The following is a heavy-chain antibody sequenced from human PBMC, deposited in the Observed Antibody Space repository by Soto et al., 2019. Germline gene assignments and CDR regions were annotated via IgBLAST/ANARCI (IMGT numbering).Heavy chain of an antibody. J-gene: IGHJ4*02. CDR3: ARRYGYSFDY. V-gene: IGHV4-59*08. CDR1: GGSISSYY. D-gene: IGHD1-1*01. Sequence: SETLSLTCAVSGGSISSYYWSWIRQPPGKGLEWIGYIYYSGSTNYNPSLKSRVTISVDTSKNQFSLNLSSMTAADTAVYYCARRYGYSFDYWGQGTLVTVSS. CDR2: IYYSGST.